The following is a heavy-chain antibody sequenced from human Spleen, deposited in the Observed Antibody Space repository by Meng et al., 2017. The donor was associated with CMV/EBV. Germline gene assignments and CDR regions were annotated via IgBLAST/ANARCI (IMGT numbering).Heavy chain of an antibody. CDR3: ARGEGLVTT. V-gene: IGHV3-21*01. CDR1: GFIFSTYS. J-gene: IGHJ4*02. Sequence: CAASGFIFSTYSMNWVRQGPGKGLEWVSSIRSDTGSIYYADSVKGRFTISRDNAKSSLFLQMNSLRAEDTAVYYCARGEGLVTTWGQGTLVTVSS. CDR2: IRSDTGSI. D-gene: IGHD4-17*01.